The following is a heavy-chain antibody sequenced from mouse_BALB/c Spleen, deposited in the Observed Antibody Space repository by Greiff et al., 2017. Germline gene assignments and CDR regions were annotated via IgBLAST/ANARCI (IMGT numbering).Heavy chain of an antibody. V-gene: IGHV1-77*01. Sequence: QVQLKESGAELARPGASVKLSCKASGYTFTDYYINWVKQRTGQGLEWIGEIYPGSGNTYYNEKFKGKATLTADKSSSTAYMQLSSLTSEDSAVYFCASPIYYGNPFAYWGQGTLVTVSA. CDR3: ASPIYYGNPFAY. D-gene: IGHD2-1*01. CDR2: IYPGSGNT. J-gene: IGHJ3*01. CDR1: GYTFTDYY.